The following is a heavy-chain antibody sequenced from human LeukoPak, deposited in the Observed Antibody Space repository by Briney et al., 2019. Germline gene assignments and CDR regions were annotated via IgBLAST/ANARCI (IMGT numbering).Heavy chain of an antibody. CDR1: GGSFSGYY. CDR2: INHSGST. V-gene: IGHV4-34*01. D-gene: IGHD1-1*01. CDR3: ARGLNWNDYYYYMDV. Sequence: SETLSFTCAVYGGSFSGYYWSWIRQPPGKGLEWIGEINHSGSTNYNPSLKSRVTISVDTSKNQFSLKLSSVTAADTAVYYCARGLNWNDYYYYMDVWGKGTTVTVSS. J-gene: IGHJ6*03.